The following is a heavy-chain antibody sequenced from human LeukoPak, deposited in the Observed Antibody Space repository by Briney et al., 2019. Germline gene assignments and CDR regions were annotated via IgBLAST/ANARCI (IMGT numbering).Heavy chain of an antibody. Sequence: SETLSLTCAVYGGSFSGYYWSWIRQPPGKGLEWIGEINHSGSTNYNSSLKSRVTISVDTSKNQFSLKLSSVTAADTAVYYCARGDPGIGYWGQGALVTVSS. V-gene: IGHV4-34*01. CDR2: INHSGST. CDR1: GGSFSGYY. J-gene: IGHJ4*02. D-gene: IGHD6-13*01. CDR3: ARGDPGIGY.